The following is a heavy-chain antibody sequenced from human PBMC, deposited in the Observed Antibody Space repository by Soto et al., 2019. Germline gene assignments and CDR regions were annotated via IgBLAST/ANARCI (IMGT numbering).Heavy chain of an antibody. CDR1: GYRFRTYG. J-gene: IGHJ4*02. V-gene: IGHV3-33*01. Sequence: QGVLVESGGGVVQPGTSLRLSCEASGYRFRTYGMHWVRQAPGKGLEGVAIIWDDGSRKYYADSVRGRYTISRDDSMSTLYLQMNSLRAEDTAVYYCVRDPGQNGHSYFDLWGQGTLVTVSS. CDR3: VRDPGQNGHSYFDL. CDR2: IWDDGSRK. D-gene: IGHD1-1*01.